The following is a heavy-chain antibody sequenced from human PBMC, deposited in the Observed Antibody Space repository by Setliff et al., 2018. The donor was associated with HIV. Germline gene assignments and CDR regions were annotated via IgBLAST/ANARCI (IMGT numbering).Heavy chain of an antibody. CDR2: IGPYNDRT. V-gene: IGHV1-18*01. J-gene: IGHJ3*01. CDR1: GYMFIAYG. Sequence: RASVKVSCKTSGYMFIAYGMSWVRRAPGQGLEWMGWIGPYNDRTEYAQKFQGRVSLTIDTSASTAYMELRSLRSDDTAVYYCARDYGGYNYAEAFDVWGQGTMVTVSS. D-gene: IGHD3-16*01. CDR3: ARDYGGYNYAEAFDV.